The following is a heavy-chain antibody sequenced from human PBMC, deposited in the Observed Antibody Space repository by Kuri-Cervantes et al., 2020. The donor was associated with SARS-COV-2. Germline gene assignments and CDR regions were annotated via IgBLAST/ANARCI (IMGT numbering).Heavy chain of an antibody. Sequence: GESLKISCKASGYTFTSYGISWVRQAPGQGLEWMGWISAYNGNTNYAQKLQGRVTMTTDTSTSTAYMELRSLRSDDTAVYYCAREARAPSSRDWFDPWGQGTLVTVSS. D-gene: IGHD2-15*01. CDR1: GYTFTSYG. CDR3: AREARAPSSRDWFDP. CDR2: ISAYNGNT. V-gene: IGHV1-18*01. J-gene: IGHJ5*02.